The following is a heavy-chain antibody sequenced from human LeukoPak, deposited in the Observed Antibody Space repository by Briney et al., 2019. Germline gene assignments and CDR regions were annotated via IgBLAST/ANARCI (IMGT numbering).Heavy chain of an antibody. Sequence: PSETLSLTCAVYGGSFSGYYWSWTRQPPGKGLEWIGEINHSGSTNYNPSLKSRVTISVDTSKNQFSLKLSSVTAADTAVYYCARDSSLVTLDPIDIWGQGTMVTVSS. CDR1: GGSFSGYY. V-gene: IGHV4-34*01. D-gene: IGHD6-6*01. CDR3: ARDSSLVTLDPIDI. J-gene: IGHJ3*02. CDR2: INHSGST.